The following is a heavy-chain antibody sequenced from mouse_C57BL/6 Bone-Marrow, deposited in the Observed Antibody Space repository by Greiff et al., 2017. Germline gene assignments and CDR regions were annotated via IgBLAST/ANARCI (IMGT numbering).Heavy chain of an antibody. D-gene: IGHD2-2*01. CDR3: ARGGYLPGGDY. Sequence: EVKVEESGGGLVKPGGSLKLSCAASGFTFSDSGMHWVRQAPEQGLEWVAYISSGSSTIYYADTVKGRFTISRDNAKNTLFLQMTNLRSEDTAMYYSARGGYLPGGDYWGQGTSVTVSS. CDR1: GFTFSDSG. J-gene: IGHJ4*01. CDR2: ISSGSSTI. V-gene: IGHV5-17*01.